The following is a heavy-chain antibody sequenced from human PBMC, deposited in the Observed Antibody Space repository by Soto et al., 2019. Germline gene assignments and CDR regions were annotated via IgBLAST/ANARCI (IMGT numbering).Heavy chain of an antibody. CDR3: AGSDSSGYFS. CDR2: ITPILGIA. Sequence: QVQLVQSGAEVKKPGSSVKVSCKASGGTFSSYTISWVRQAPGQGLEWMGRITPILGIANYAQKFQGRVTIPADKSPSTAYMELSSLRSEDTAVYYCAGSDSSGYFSWGQGTMVTVSS. V-gene: IGHV1-69*02. D-gene: IGHD3-22*01. CDR1: GGTFSSYT. J-gene: IGHJ3*01.